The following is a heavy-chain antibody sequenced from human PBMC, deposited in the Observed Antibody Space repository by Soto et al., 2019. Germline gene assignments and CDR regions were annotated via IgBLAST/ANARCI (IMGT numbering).Heavy chain of an antibody. CDR2: IGTAGDT. CDR3: ARASSYCSGGSCYSGAGAFDT. Sequence: PGGSLRLSCAASGFTFSSYDMHWVRQATGKGLEWVSAIGTAGDTYYPGSVKGRFTISRENAKNSLYLQMNSLRAGDTAVYYCARASSYCSGGSCYSGAGAFDTWGQGTMVTVSS. J-gene: IGHJ3*02. D-gene: IGHD2-15*01. CDR1: GFTFSSYD. V-gene: IGHV3-13*01.